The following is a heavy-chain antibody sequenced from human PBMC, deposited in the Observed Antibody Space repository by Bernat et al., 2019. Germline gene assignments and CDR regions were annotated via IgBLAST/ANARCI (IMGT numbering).Heavy chain of an antibody. CDR2: TYYRSKWYN. J-gene: IGHJ4*02. V-gene: IGHV6-1*01. CDR1: GDSVSSNSAA. CDR3: ARENRMITFGGVIVKVIDY. Sequence: QVQLQQSGPGLVKPSQTLSLTCAISGDSVSSNSAAWNWIRQSPSRGLEWLGRTYYRSKWYNDYAVSVKSRITINPDTSKNQFSLQLNSVTPEDTAVYYCARENRMITFGGVIVKVIDYWGQGTLVTVSS. D-gene: IGHD3-16*02.